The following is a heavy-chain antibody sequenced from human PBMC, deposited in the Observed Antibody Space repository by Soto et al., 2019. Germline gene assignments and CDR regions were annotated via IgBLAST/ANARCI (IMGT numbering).Heavy chain of an antibody. J-gene: IGHJ6*02. Sequence: GGSLRLSCAASGFTFSSYAMHWVRQAPGKGLEWVAVISYDGSNKYYADSVKGRFTISRDNSKNTLYLQMNSLRAEDTAVYYCARNYYGSGSYLYYGMDVWGQGTTVTVSS. V-gene: IGHV3-30-3*01. CDR2: ISYDGSNK. CDR1: GFTFSSYA. CDR3: ARNYYGSGSYLYYGMDV. D-gene: IGHD3-10*01.